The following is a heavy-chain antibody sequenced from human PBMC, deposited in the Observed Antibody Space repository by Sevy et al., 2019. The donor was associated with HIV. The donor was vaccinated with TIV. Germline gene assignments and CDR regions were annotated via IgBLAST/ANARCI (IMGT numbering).Heavy chain of an antibody. CDR2: IKADGSDK. J-gene: IGHJ4*02. Sequence: GGSLRLSCAASGFTFSANWMNWVRQAPGKGLEWVANIKADGSDKHYVDSVEGRFTISRDNAKNLLFLQMNSLSVEDTADYYCAHETFGRFESWGQGTLVTVSS. CDR1: GFTFSANW. D-gene: IGHD3-16*01. V-gene: IGHV3-7*01. CDR3: AHETFGRFES.